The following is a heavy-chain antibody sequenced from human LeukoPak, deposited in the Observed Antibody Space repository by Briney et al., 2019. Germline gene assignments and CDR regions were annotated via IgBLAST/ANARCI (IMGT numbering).Heavy chain of an antibody. CDR3: ARGVDYYENSGTIGY. CDR2: IKQDGSER. Sequence: PGGSLRLSCAASGFTFSIYWMSWVRQAPGKGLEWVANIKQDGSERYYVDSVKGRFTISRDNSKNTLYLQMNSLRAEDTAVYYCARGVDYYENSGTIGYWGQGTLVTVSS. J-gene: IGHJ4*02. CDR1: GFTFSIYW. V-gene: IGHV3-7*01. D-gene: IGHD3-22*01.